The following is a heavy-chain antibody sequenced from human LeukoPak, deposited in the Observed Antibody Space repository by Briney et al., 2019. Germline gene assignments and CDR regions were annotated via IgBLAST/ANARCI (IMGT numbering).Heavy chain of an antibody. V-gene: IGHV4-59*08. D-gene: IGHD3-10*01. CDR2: IYYTGST. Sequence: SETLSLTCTVSGGSTSSYYWSWIRQPPGKGLEWIGYIYYTGSTNYNPSLKSRVTISVDTSKNQFSLKLSSVTAADTAVYYCARLMVVRGVMDYWGQGTLVTVSS. CDR1: GGSTSSYY. J-gene: IGHJ4*02. CDR3: ARLMVVRGVMDY.